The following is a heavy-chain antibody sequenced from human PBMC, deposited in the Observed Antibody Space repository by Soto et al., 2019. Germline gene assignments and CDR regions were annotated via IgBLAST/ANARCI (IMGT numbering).Heavy chain of an antibody. CDR3: ARDQCDFWSGYCSWFDP. J-gene: IGHJ5*02. CDR1: GYTFTSYG. CDR2: ISAYNGNT. D-gene: IGHD3-3*01. V-gene: IGHV1-18*01. Sequence: QVQLVQSGAEVKKPGASVKVSCKASGYTFTSYGISWVRQAPGQGLEWMGWISAYNGNTNYAQKLQGRVTMTTDTSTSTAYMELRSLRSDDTAVYYCARDQCDFWSGYCSWFDPWGQGTLVTVSS.